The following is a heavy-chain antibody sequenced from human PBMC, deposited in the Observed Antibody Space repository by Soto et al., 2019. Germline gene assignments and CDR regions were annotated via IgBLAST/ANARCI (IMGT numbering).Heavy chain of an antibody. J-gene: IGHJ6*02. CDR2: IYPGDSDT. Sequence: GESLKISCKCSGYSFTSYWIGWVRQMPGKGLEWMGIIYPGDSDTRYSPSFQGQVTISADKSISTAYLQWSSLKASDTAMYYCARSQSPFYYGMDVWGQGTTVTVSS. CDR3: ARSQSPFYYGMDV. V-gene: IGHV5-51*01. CDR1: GYSFTSYW.